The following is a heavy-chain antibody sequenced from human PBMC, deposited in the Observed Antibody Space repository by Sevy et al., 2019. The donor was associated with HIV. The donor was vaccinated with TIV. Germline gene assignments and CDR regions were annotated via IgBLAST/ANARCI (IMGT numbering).Heavy chain of an antibody. CDR2: ISYDRNNK. V-gene: IGHV3-30-3*01. CDR1: GFTFSSYT. CDR3: ASSMIRGVGDY. D-gene: IGHD3-10*01. J-gene: IGHJ4*02. Sequence: GGSLRLSCAASGFTFSSYTMFRIRQAPRKGLEWMASISYDRNNKYYADSVKGRFTISRDNSKNTLYVQMNSLRPEDTAVYYCASSMIRGVGDYWGQGTLVTVSS.